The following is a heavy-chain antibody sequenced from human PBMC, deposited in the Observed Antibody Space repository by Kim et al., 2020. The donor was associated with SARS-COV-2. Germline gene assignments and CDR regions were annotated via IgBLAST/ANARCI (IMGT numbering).Heavy chain of an antibody. CDR2: IHYSGGT. J-gene: IGHJ6*03. V-gene: IGHV4-39*01. Sequence: SETLSLTCTVSGGSVSSSTYYWGWFRQPPGKGLEWIATIHYSGGTHYNPSLKSRATISVDTSKNQFSLRLTSVTAADTAVYFCARHLEYYYYYMDVWGKG. CDR1: GGSVSSSTYY. CDR3: ARHLEYYYYYMDV.